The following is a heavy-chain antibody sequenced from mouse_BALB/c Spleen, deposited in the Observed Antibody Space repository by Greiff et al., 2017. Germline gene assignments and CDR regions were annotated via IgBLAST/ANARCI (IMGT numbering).Heavy chain of an antibody. CDR1: GDSITSGY. V-gene: IGHV3-8*02. CDR3: ARYKYGNLYAMDY. D-gene: IGHD2-10*02. Sequence: EVQLQQSGPSLVKPSQTLSLTCSVTGDSITSGYWNWIRKFPGNKLEYMGYISYSGSTYYNPSLKSRISITRDTSKNQYYLQLNSVTTEDTATYYCARYKYGNLYAMDYWGQGTSVTVSS. J-gene: IGHJ4*01. CDR2: ISYSGST.